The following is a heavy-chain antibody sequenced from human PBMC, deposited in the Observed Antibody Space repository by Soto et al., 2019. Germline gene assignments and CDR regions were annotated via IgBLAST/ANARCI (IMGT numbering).Heavy chain of an antibody. V-gene: IGHV3-30*18. CDR2: ISSDGSKE. J-gene: IGHJ4*02. Sequence: QVQLVESGGGVVQPGRSLRLSCAASGVTFSSHGMHWARQAPGKGLEWVALISSDGSKEYYADSVKGRFTISRDNSKNPLYLQMNSLRAEDTAMYYCVKDDPVFAYWGQGTLVTVSS. CDR3: VKDDPVFAY. CDR1: GVTFSSHG.